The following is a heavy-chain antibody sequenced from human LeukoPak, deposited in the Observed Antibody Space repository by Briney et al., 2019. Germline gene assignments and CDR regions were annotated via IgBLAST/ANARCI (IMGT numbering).Heavy chain of an antibody. CDR2: IYTSGST. CDR3: ARGWADGCSGGSCYSLGYYYYYMDV. V-gene: IGHV4-4*07. CDR1: GGSINSYY. Sequence: NPSETLSLTCTVSGGSINSYYWSWIRQPAGKGLEWIGRIYTSGSTNYNPSLKSRVTMSVDTSKNEFSLKLSSVTAADTAVYYCARGWADGCSGGSCYSLGYYYYYMDVWGKGTTVTVSS. D-gene: IGHD2-15*01. J-gene: IGHJ6*03.